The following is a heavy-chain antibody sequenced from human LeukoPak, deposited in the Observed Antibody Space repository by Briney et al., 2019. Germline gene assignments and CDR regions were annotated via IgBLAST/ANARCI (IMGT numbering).Heavy chain of an antibody. J-gene: IGHJ4*02. CDR3: ARGTVRGGFDY. CDR1: GGSFSGYY. D-gene: IGHD3-10*01. V-gene: IGHV4-34*01. CDR2: INHSGST. Sequence: TSETLSLTCAVYGGSFSGYYWSWIRQPPGRGLEWIGEINHSGSTNYNPSLKSRVTISVDTSKNQFSLKLSSVTAADTAVYYCARGTVRGGFDYWGQGTLATVSS.